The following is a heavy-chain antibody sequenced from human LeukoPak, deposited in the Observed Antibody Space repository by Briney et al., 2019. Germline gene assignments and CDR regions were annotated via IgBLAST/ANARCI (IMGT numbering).Heavy chain of an antibody. J-gene: IGHJ4*02. CDR3: ARRGYSYGILDPFFDY. CDR1: GGSISSSSYY. Sequence: SETLSPTCTVPGGSISSSSYYWGWIRQPPGKGLEWIGSIYYSGSTYYNPSLKSRVTISVDTSKNQFSLKLSFVTAADTAVYYCARRGYSYGILDPFFDYWGQGTLVTVSS. D-gene: IGHD5-18*01. V-gene: IGHV4-39*01. CDR2: IYYSGST.